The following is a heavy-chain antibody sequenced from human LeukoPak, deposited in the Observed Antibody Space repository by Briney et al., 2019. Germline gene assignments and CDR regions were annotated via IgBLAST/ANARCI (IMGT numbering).Heavy chain of an antibody. CDR3: ARGGYCSSTSCYIGLYYYYYMDV. D-gene: IGHD2-2*02. CDR2: IYTSGST. J-gene: IGHJ6*03. Sequence: SETLSLTCTVSGGSISSYYWSWIRQPAGKGLEWIGRIYTSGSTNYNPSLKSRVTMSVDTSKNQFSLKLSSVTAADTAVYYCARGGYCSSTSCYIGLYYYYYMDVWGKGTTVTISS. CDR1: GGSISSYY. V-gene: IGHV4-4*07.